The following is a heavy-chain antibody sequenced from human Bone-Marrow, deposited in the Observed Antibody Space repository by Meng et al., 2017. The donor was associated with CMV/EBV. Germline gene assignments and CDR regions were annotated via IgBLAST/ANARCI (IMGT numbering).Heavy chain of an antibody. D-gene: IGHD3-10*01. CDR2: ISSSGSTI. V-gene: IGHV3-48*03. CDR1: GFTFSSYE. CDR3: TGVTMVRGVIPNGDY. Sequence: GESLKISCAASGFTFSSYEMNWVRQAPGKGLEWVSYISSSGSTIYYADSVKGRFTISRDNAKNSLYLQMNSLRAEDTAVYYCTGVTMVRGVIPNGDYWGQGTLVTVSS. J-gene: IGHJ4*02.